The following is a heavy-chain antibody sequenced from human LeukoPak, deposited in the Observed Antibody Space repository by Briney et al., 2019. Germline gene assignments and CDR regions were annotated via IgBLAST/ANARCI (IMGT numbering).Heavy chain of an antibody. J-gene: IGHJ3*02. Sequence: GGSLRLSCAASGFTFSSYSMNWVRQAPGKGLEWVSSISSSSSYIYYADSVKGRFTTSRDNAKNSLYLQMNSLRAEDTAVYYCARSAVCAFDIWGQGTMVTVSS. V-gene: IGHV3-21*01. CDR2: ISSSSSYI. CDR1: GFTFSSYS. CDR3: ARSAVCAFDI. D-gene: IGHD3-16*01.